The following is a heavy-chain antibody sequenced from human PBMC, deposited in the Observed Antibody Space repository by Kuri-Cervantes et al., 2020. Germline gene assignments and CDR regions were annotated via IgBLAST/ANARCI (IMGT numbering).Heavy chain of an antibody. D-gene: IGHD6-13*01. Sequence: GGSLRLSCAASGFTFSSYEMNWVRQAPGKELEWVSYISSSGSTIYYADSVKGRFTISRDNAKNSLYLQMNSLRAEDTAVYYCARDRLAAAWDYWGQGTLVTVSS. CDR3: ARDRLAAAWDY. J-gene: IGHJ4*02. CDR2: ISSSGSTI. CDR1: GFTFSSYE. V-gene: IGHV3-48*03.